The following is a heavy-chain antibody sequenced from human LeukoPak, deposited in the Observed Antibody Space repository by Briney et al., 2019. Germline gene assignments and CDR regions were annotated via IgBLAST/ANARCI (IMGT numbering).Heavy chain of an antibody. D-gene: IGHD6-19*01. CDR3: ATTVAGEGFDY. CDR1: GGSISSSSYY. CDR2: TYYSGST. Sequence: SETLSLTCTVSGGSISSSSYYWGWIRQPPGKGLEWIGSTYYSGSTYYNPSLKSRVTISVDTSKNQFSLKLSSVTAADTAVYYCATTVAGEGFDYWGQGTLVTVSS. V-gene: IGHV4-39*01. J-gene: IGHJ4*02.